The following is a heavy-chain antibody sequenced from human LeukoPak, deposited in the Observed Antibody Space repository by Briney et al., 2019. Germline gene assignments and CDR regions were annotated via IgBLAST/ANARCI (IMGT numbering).Heavy chain of an antibody. V-gene: IGHV3-7*04. Sequence: PGGSLRLSCAASGFTFSGYWMNWARQAPGRGLEWVANMKQDGSEKSYVDSVKGRFTISRDNAKNSLYLQMNSLRAEDTAVYYCARFNRRYYFDYWGQGTLVTVSS. D-gene: IGHD2/OR15-2a*01. CDR2: MKQDGSEK. J-gene: IGHJ4*02. CDR3: ARFNRRYYFDY. CDR1: GFTFSGYW.